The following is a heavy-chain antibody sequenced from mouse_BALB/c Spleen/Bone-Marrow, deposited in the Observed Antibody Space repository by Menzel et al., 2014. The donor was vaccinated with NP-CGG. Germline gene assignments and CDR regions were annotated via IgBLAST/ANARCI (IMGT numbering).Heavy chain of an antibody. Sequence: QVQLQQPGAELVRPGSSVKISCKASGYAFGAYWMNWVRQRPGQGLEWIGQLFPGDGDTNYNGKFKGKVILTADKSSSTAYMQLSSLTSEDSAVYFCAVYYRCDLDYWGQGTTLTVSS. J-gene: IGHJ2*01. CDR1: GYAFGAYW. CDR3: AVYYRCDLDY. V-gene: IGHV1-80*01. D-gene: IGHD2-14*01. CDR2: LFPGDGDT.